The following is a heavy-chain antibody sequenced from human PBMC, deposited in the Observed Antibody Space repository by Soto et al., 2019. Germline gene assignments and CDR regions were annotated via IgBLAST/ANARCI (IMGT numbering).Heavy chain of an antibody. Sequence: SLSLSCVASGFSFDDFVMNWVRQRPGKGLEWVSSVSWNSGAKLYADSVKGRFAISRDSAKKSVYLQMSSLRPDDTAFYYCAKGVATAVPALDYWGQGTLVTVYS. CDR3: AKGVATAVPALDY. V-gene: IGHV3-9*01. J-gene: IGHJ4*02. CDR2: VSWNSGAK. D-gene: IGHD2-21*02. CDR1: GFSFDDFV.